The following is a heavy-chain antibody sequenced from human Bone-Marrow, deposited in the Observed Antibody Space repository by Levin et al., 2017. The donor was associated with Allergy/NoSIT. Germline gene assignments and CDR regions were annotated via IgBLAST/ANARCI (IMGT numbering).Heavy chain of an antibody. CDR3: AHRTYYDGTDRYCDY. J-gene: IGHJ4*02. D-gene: IGHD3-10*01. CDR2: IYWDDDK. Sequence: SGPTLVKPTQTLTLTCSFSGFSFSDNGEAVGWIRQPPGKALEWLGLIYWDDDKRYSPSLRNRLTITTDTSKDQVVMTMTHMDPVDTATYYCAHRTYYDGTDRYCDYWGQGTRVTVSS. V-gene: IGHV2-5*02. CDR1: GFSFSDNGEA.